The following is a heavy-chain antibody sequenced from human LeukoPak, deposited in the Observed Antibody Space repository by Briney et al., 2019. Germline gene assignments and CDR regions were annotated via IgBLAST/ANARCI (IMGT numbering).Heavy chain of an antibody. Sequence: GASVKVSCKASGYTFTSYGISWVRQAPGQGLEWMGWISAYNGNTDYAQNLHGRVTMTTDTSTSTAYMELRSLRSDDTAVYYCARENSITIFGVVTPAFDYWGQGTLVTVSS. D-gene: IGHD3-3*01. V-gene: IGHV1-18*01. CDR3: ARENSITIFGVVTPAFDY. CDR1: GYTFTSYG. CDR2: ISAYNGNT. J-gene: IGHJ4*02.